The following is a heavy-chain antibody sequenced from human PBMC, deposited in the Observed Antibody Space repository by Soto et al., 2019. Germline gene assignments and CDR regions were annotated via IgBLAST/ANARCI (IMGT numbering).Heavy chain of an antibody. CDR3: AGEQQLGYYGMDV. Sequence: QVQLVQSGAEVKKPGSSVKVSCKASGGTFSSYAISWVRQAPGQGLEWMGGIIPIFGTANYAQKFQGRVTIPAEESTRTAYMGLSSLRSEDTAVYYCAGEQQLGYYGMDVWGQGTTVTVSS. CDR1: GGTFSSYA. J-gene: IGHJ6*02. V-gene: IGHV1-69*12. D-gene: IGHD6-13*01. CDR2: IIPIFGTA.